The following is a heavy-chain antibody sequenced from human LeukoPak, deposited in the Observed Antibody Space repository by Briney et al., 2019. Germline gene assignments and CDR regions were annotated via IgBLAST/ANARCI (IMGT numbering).Heavy chain of an antibody. J-gene: IGHJ4*02. D-gene: IGHD3-3*01. Sequence: PGGSLRLSCAASGFTVSSNYMSWVRQAPGKGLEWISAITASGGSTYYADSVKGRFTISRDNSKNTLYLQMNSLRAEDTALYYCAKRDYYHSDDYWGQGTLVTVSS. CDR2: ITASGGST. V-gene: IGHV3-23*01. CDR3: AKRDYYHSDDY. CDR1: GFTVSSNY.